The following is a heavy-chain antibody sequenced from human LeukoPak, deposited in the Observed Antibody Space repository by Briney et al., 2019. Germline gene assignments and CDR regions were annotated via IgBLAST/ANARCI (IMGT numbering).Heavy chain of an antibody. CDR1: GDSISSYY. J-gene: IGHJ4*02. D-gene: IGHD3-22*01. Sequence: SETLSLTCTVSGDSISSYYWSWIRQPPGKGLEWIAYIYYSGITNYNPSLKSRVAISVDTSKNQFSLKLSSVTAADTAVYYCARVNYDSSGYYNSIDYWGQGTLVTVSS. V-gene: IGHV4-59*01. CDR3: ARVNYDSSGYYNSIDY. CDR2: IYYSGIT.